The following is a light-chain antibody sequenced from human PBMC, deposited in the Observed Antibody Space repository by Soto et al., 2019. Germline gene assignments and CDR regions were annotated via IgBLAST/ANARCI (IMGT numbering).Light chain of an antibody. CDR3: QVWESNSDSVV. V-gene: IGLV3-21*01. CDR1: NIGDKS. J-gene: IGLJ2*01. Sequence: SSELTQAPSVSVAPGKTATIPCGGNNIGDKSVYWYEQKPGQAPEVVIYYDRVRPTGIPERFSGSNSGNTATLTISRVEAGDEADYYCQVWESNSDSVVFGGGTKLTVL. CDR2: YDR.